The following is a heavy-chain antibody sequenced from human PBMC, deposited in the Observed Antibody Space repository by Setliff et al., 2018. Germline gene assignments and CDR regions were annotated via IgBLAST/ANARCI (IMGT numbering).Heavy chain of an antibody. J-gene: IGHJ4*02. Sequence: ASVKVSCKASGYTFRSYGINWVRQAPGQGLEWMGWINTNTGNPTYAQGFTGRFVFSLDTSVSTAYLQISSLKAEDTAVYYCARDSTNVLLWFGERGPDYWGQGTLVTVSS. V-gene: IGHV7-4-1*02. CDR3: ARDSTNVLLWFGERGPDY. CDR2: INTNTGNP. CDR1: GYTFRSYG. D-gene: IGHD3-10*01.